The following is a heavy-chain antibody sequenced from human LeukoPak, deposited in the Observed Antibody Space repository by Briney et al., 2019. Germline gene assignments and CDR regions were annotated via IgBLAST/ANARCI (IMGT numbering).Heavy chain of an antibody. CDR1: GFTFSSYS. CDR2: ISSSSSYI. V-gene: IGHV3-21*04. D-gene: IGHD2-15*01. CDR3: AKQRWVVAPFDY. Sequence: GGSLRLSCAASGFTFSSYSMNWVRQAPGKGLEWVSSISSSSSYIYYADSVKGRFTISRDNSKNTLYLQMNSLRAEDTAVYYCAKQRWVVAPFDYWGQGTLVTVSS. J-gene: IGHJ4*02.